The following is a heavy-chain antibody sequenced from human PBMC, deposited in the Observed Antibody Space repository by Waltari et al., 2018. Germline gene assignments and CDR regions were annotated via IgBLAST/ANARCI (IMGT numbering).Heavy chain of an antibody. Sequence: QVQLQESGPGLLNPSETLSLTCAVSAYSIRSGYYWGWVRQPSGKWVGLIGIVFLSVNTYYNPSLKSRFIISADTSNNQLSLTLSSVTAADTAVYYCARGAAAGSVPLIDYWGQGILVTVSS. CDR3: ARGAAAGSVPLIDY. CDR2: VFLSVNT. V-gene: IGHV4-38-2*01. D-gene: IGHD6-13*01. CDR1: AYSIRSGYY. J-gene: IGHJ4*02.